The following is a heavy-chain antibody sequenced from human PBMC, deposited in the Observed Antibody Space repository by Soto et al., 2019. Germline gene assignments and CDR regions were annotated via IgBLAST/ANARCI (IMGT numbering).Heavy chain of an antibody. V-gene: IGHV3-33*01. CDR1: GFTFSRYG. J-gene: IGHJ6*03. CDR3: ARDPTETNYYYYYIDV. CDR2: IWYDGSNK. D-gene: IGHD1-7*01. Sequence: QVQLVESGGGVVQPGRSLRLSCAASGFTFSRYGMHWVRQAPGKGLEWVAVIWYDGSNKYYEDFVKGRFTISRDNSKNTLYLQMNSLRAEDTAVYYCARDPTETNYYYYYIDVWGKGTTVTVSS.